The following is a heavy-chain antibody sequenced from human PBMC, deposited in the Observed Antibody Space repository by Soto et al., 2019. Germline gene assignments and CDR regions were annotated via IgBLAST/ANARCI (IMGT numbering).Heavy chain of an antibody. CDR1: GGSISSGGYY. Sequence: QVQLQESGPGLVKPSQTLSLTCTVSGGSISSGGYYWSWIRQHPGKGLEWIGYIYYSGSTYYNPSLKSRVTISVDTSKNQFSLKLSSVTAADTAVYYCARGGESGYSYGYLNYWGQGTLVTVSS. J-gene: IGHJ4*02. CDR2: IYYSGST. D-gene: IGHD5-18*01. V-gene: IGHV4-31*03. CDR3: ARGGESGYSYGYLNY.